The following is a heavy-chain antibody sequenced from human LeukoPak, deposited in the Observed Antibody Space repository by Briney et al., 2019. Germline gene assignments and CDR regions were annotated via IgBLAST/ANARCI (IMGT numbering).Heavy chain of an antibody. CDR1: GNSFTNFW. J-gene: IGHJ4*02. V-gene: IGHV5-51*01. CDR2: IYPGDSEI. Sequence: GESLKISCKASGNSFTNFWIGWVRQMPGKGLDWMGVIYPGDSEIRYSPSFQGPVIISADKSISTAYLQWSSLKASDTAMYYCACGTGVALRGAHWGQGSLVTVSS. CDR3: ACGTGVALRGAH. D-gene: IGHD1-26*01.